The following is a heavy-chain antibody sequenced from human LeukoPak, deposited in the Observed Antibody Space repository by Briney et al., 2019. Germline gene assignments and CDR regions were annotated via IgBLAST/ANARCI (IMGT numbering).Heavy chain of an antibody. D-gene: IGHD1-20*01. CDR3: ARETITGRAFDI. CDR1: GGSITRGGYS. CDR2: IYHGGST. Sequence: SQTLSLTCSVSGGSITRGGYSWSWIRQPPGKVLEWIGYIYHGGSTYYNPSLKSRVTISMDTSKDQFSLKVNSVTAADTAVYYCARETITGRAFDIWGQGTMVTVSS. V-gene: IGHV4-30-2*01. J-gene: IGHJ3*02.